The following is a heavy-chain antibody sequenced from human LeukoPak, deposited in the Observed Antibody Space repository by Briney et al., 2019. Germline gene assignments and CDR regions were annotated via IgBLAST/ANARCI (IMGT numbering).Heavy chain of an antibody. CDR2: ISSSGSTI. V-gene: IGHV3-48*03. CDR1: GFTFSSYE. Sequence: GGSLRLSCAASGFTFSSYEMNWVRQAPGKGLEWVSYISSSGSTIHYADSVKGRFTISRDNAKNSLYLQMNSLRAEDTAVYYCARDYDSSGFSLFDIWGRGALVTVSS. D-gene: IGHD3-22*01. CDR3: ARDYDSSGFSLFDI. J-gene: IGHJ2*01.